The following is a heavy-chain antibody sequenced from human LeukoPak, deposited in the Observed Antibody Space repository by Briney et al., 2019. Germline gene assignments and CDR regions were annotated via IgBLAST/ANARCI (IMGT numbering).Heavy chain of an antibody. Sequence: ASVKVSCKASGYTFTSYGISWVGQAPGQGREGMGWISAYNGKTNYAQKLQGRGTMTTDTSTSTAYMELRSLRSDDTAVYYCARDIPGWEDEFDYWGQGTLVTVSS. CDR3: ARDIPGWEDEFDY. V-gene: IGHV1-18*01. CDR1: GYTFTSYG. D-gene: IGHD1-26*01. J-gene: IGHJ4*02. CDR2: ISAYNGKT.